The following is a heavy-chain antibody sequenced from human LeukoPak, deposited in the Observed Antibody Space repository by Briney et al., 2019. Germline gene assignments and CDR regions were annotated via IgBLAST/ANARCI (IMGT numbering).Heavy chain of an antibody. J-gene: IGHJ4*02. CDR1: GFTFDDYA. CDR2: ISGDGGST. V-gene: IGHV3-43*02. D-gene: IGHD6-13*01. CDR3: AKGGSSSWIFDY. Sequence: GGSLRLSCAASGFTFDDYAMHWVRQAPGKSLEWVSLISGDGGSTYYADSVKGRFTISRDNSKNSLYLQMNSLRTEDTALYYCAKGGSSSWIFDYWGQGTLVTVSS.